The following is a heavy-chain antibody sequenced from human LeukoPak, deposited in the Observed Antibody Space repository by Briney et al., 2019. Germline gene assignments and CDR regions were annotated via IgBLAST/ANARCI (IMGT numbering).Heavy chain of an antibody. V-gene: IGHV3-15*01. Sequence: KPGGSLRLSCAASGFTFNYAWMSWVREAPGKGLGWVGRIKSTNDGGTIDYAAPVQDRFTISRDDSETMLYLQMNGLKTEDTAVYFCAADSPVSMAHSFDYWGQGILVTVSS. CDR3: AADSPVSMAHSFDY. CDR2: IKSTNDGGTI. CDR1: GFTFNYAW. D-gene: IGHD2-21*01. J-gene: IGHJ4*02.